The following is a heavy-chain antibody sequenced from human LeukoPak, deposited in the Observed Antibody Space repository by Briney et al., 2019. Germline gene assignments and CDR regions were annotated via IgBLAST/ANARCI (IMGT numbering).Heavy chain of an antibody. J-gene: IGHJ2*01. CDR3: ASAPYYDFWSGYYTNWYFDL. CDR1: GGSISSYY. V-gene: IGHV4-59*01. Sequence: SETLSLTCTVSGGSISSYYWSWIRHPPGKGLEWIGYIYYSGSTNYNPSLKSRVTISVDTSKNQFSLKLSSVTAADTAVYYCASAPYYDFWSGYYTNWYFDLWGRGTLVTVSS. D-gene: IGHD3-3*01. CDR2: IYYSGST.